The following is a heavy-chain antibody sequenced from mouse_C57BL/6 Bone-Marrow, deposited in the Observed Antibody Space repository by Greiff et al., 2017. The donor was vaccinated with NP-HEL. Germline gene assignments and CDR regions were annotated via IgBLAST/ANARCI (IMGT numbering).Heavy chain of an antibody. CDR2: FYPGSGSI. V-gene: IGHV1-62-2*01. J-gene: IGHJ1*03. D-gene: IGHD2-3*01. Sequence: QVQLKESGAELVKPGASVKLSCKASGYTFTEYTIHWVKQRSGQGLEWIGWFYPGSGSIKYNENFKDKATLTADKSSSTVYMELSRLTSEDSAVYFSARHEYDGYPWYFDVWGTGTTVTVSS. CDR3: ARHEYDGYPWYFDV. CDR1: GYTFTEYT.